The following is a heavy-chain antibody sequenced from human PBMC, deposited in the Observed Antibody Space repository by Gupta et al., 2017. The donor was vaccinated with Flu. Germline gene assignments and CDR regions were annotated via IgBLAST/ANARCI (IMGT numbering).Heavy chain of an antibody. CDR3: TRDPGWGALDL. J-gene: IGHJ3*01. CDR2: INSRGNGE. V-gene: IGHV3-7*01. Sequence: CAASGFSSSSYWMNWVRQAPGKGLETVGMINSRGNGEYYMESVRGRFTISRDKANNSMTLQMNSLRAEDTAVYYCTRDPGWGALDLWGQGTLVTVSS. D-gene: IGHD1-26*01. CDR1: GFSSSSYW.